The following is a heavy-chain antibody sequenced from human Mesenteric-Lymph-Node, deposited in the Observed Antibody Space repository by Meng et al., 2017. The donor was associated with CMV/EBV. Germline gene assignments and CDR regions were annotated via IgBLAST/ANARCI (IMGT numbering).Heavy chain of an antibody. D-gene: IGHD6-13*01. J-gene: IGHJ4*02. CDR2: NYWDNDK. CDR1: GVSLSTSGVC. CDR3: AHRPLSSRAFFDY. Sequence: FSGVSLSTSGVCVGRISQPPGKALEELARNYWDNDKRYSPSLKSRRTITKDATKNKVVLTMTNMDPVDTATDYCAHRPLSSRAFFDYWGRGTLVTVSS. V-gene: IGHV2-5*02.